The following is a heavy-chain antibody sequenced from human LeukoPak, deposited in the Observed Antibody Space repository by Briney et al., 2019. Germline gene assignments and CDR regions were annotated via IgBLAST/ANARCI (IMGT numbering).Heavy chain of an antibody. V-gene: IGHV4-59*01. D-gene: IGHD6-25*01. CDR1: GGSISSYY. J-gene: IGHJ3*02. Sequence: PSETLSLTCTVSGGSISSYYWSWIRQPPGKGLEWIGYIYYSGSTNYNPSLKSRVAISVDTSKNQFSLKLSSVTAADTAAYYCARESIAAGFGAFDIWGQGTMVTVSS. CDR3: ARESIAAGFGAFDI. CDR2: IYYSGST.